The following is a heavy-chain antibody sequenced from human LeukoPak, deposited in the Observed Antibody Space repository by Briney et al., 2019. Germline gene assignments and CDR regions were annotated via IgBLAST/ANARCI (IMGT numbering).Heavy chain of an antibody. J-gene: IGHJ5*02. CDR1: GYTFTSYY. D-gene: IGHD6-19*01. V-gene: IGHV1-46*01. CDR2: INPSGGST. Sequence: GASVKVSCKASGYTFTSYYMHWVRQAPGQGLEWMGIINPSGGSTSYAQKFQGRVTMTRDTSTSTVYMELSSLRSEDTAVYYCARDRGAVAGSAGRFDPWGQGTLVTVSS. CDR3: ARDRGAVAGSAGRFDP.